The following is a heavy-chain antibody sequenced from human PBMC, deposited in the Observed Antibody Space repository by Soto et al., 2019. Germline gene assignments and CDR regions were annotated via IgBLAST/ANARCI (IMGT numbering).Heavy chain of an antibody. Sequence: SGTLSLPRSGSGGSLSNFHLSWVPPPPGKGLEWIGYISYTGSTNYSPSLKSRVTMLLATSKKQFSLKLSSVTAADTAVYYCARVAADAYWSGYDDYWGQGTLVTVSS. V-gene: IGHV4-59*01. D-gene: IGHD3-3*01. CDR2: ISYTGST. J-gene: IGHJ4*02. CDR1: GGSLSNFH. CDR3: ARVAADAYWSGYDDY.